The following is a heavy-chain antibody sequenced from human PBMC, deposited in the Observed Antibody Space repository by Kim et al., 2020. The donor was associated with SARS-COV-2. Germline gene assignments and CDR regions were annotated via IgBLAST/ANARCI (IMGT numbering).Heavy chain of an antibody. J-gene: IGHJ5*02. Sequence: GGSLRLSCAASGFTFDDYAMHWVRQAPGKGLEWVSGIGWKSGSKGYADSVKGRFTISRDNAKNSLYLQMNSLRAEDTALYYCAKDSYGYSGYDSWFDPWGQGTLVTVSS. CDR1: GFTFDDYA. D-gene: IGHD5-12*01. V-gene: IGHV3-9*01. CDR3: AKDSYGYSGYDSWFDP. CDR2: IGWKSGSK.